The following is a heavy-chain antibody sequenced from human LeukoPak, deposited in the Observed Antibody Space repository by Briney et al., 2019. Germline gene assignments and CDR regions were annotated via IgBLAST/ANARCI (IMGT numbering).Heavy chain of an antibody. CDR1: GFTVSSNY. D-gene: IGHD3-10*01. CDR3: AKDLGLWFGELPNWFDP. CDR2: ISGSGGST. J-gene: IGHJ5*02. Sequence: GGSLRLSCAASGFTVSSNYMSWVRQAPGKGLEWVSAISGSGGSTYYADSVKGRFTISRDNSKNTLYLQMNSLRAEDTAVYYCAKDLGLWFGELPNWFDPWGQGTLVTVSS. V-gene: IGHV3-23*01.